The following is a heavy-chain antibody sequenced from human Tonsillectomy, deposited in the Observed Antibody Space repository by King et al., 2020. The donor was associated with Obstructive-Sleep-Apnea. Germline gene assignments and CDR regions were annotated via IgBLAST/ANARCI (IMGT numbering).Heavy chain of an antibody. D-gene: IGHD5-18*01. J-gene: IGHJ4*02. CDR2: IYYSGST. Sequence: QLQESGPGLVKPSETLSLTCTVSSGSISSNNYYWGCIRQPPGKGLEWIGSIYYSGSTYYNPSLNSRFTRSVDTSKNQFSLKLSSVTAADTAVYYCAAGYSYYGYWGQGTLVTVSS. CDR3: AAGYSYYGY. V-gene: IGHV4-39*07. CDR1: SGSISSNNYY.